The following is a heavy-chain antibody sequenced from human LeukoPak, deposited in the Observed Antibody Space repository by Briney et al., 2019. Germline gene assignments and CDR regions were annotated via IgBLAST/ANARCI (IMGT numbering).Heavy chain of an antibody. CDR1: GDSISSYY. CDR2: IHPSGST. CDR3: ARGPPPDFDY. Sequence: NPSETLSLTCTVSGDSISSYYWSWVRQPAGKGLEWIGRIHPSGSTNYNPSLKSRVTLSVDTSKNQFSLKLSSVTAADTAVYYCARGPPPDFDYWGRGTLVTVSS. V-gene: IGHV4-4*07. J-gene: IGHJ4*02.